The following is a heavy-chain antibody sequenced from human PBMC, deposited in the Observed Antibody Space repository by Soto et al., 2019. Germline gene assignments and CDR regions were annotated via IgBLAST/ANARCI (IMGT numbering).Heavy chain of an antibody. CDR1: GGSVSSGSYC. J-gene: IGHJ5*02. D-gene: IGHD2-15*01. CDR2: IYYSGST. V-gene: IGHV4-61*01. CDR3: ARDDRYCSGGSCYL. Sequence: SETLSLTCTVSGGSVSSGSYCWSWIRQPPGKGLEWIGYIYYSGSTNYNPSLKSRVTISVDTSKNQFSLKLSSVTAADTAVYYCARDDRYCSGGSCYLWGQGTLVTVSS.